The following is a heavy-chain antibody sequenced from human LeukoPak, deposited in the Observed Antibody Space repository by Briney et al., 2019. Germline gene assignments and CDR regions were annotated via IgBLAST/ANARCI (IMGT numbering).Heavy chain of an antibody. J-gene: IGHJ4*02. Sequence: GGPLRLPCEAWGFICSNARWIGAPRAPGRGREGVGRIKSKTDGETTDYAAPVKGRFTISRDDSKNTLYLQMNSLKTEDTAVYYCTTDSRAVAYYWGRGTLVTVSS. CDR1: GFICSNAR. V-gene: IGHV3-15*01. CDR2: IKSKTDGETT. D-gene: IGHD6-19*01. CDR3: TTDSRAVAYY.